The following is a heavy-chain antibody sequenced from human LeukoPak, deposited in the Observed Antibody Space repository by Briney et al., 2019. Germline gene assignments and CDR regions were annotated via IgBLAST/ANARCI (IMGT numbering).Heavy chain of an antibody. J-gene: IGHJ4*02. CDR2: PTRGGRST. Sequence: GGSLSFSCAASGFTFSCYWMHWGRQAPGKGLLWVPRPTRGGRSTTCAASVPGRFTIPRDNAKNTLYLQMNSPRDEDKAVYYCARGTTRVTPGYWGQGTLVTVSS. D-gene: IGHD4-11*01. V-gene: IGHV3-74*01. CDR1: GFTFSCYW. CDR3: ARGTTRVTPGY.